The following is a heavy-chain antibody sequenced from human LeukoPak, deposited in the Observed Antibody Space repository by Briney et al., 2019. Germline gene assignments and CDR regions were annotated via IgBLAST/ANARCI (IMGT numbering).Heavy chain of an antibody. Sequence: TSETLSLTCAVYGGSFSGYYWSWIRQPPGKGLEWIGEINHSGSTNYNPSLKSRVTISVDTSKNQFSLKLSSVTAADTAVYYCALYDSGIAVAGAYDYWGQGTLVTVSS. J-gene: IGHJ4*02. CDR2: INHSGST. V-gene: IGHV4-34*01. CDR1: GGSFSGYY. D-gene: IGHD6-19*01. CDR3: ALYDSGIAVAGAYDY.